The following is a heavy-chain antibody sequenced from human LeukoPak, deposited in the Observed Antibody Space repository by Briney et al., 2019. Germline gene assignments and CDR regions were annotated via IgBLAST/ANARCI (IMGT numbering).Heavy chain of an antibody. Sequence: GGPLRLSCAASGFTFSTSWMSWVRQVPGKGLEWVANIKKDGSETYYVDSVKGRFTISRDNAKDSLFLQMDSLRAEDTAMYYCARLLFGELRYFDYWGQGALVTVSS. CDR3: ARLLFGELRYFDY. CDR1: GFTFSTSW. CDR2: IKKDGSET. D-gene: IGHD3-10*02. V-gene: IGHV3-7*03. J-gene: IGHJ4*02.